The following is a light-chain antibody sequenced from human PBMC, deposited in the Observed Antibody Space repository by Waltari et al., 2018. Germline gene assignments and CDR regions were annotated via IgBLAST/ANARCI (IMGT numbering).Light chain of an antibody. J-gene: IGKJ4*01. CDR2: WAS. V-gene: IGKV4-1*01. CDR1: NRVLYSSNNKNY. CDR3: QQYYVWPPIT. Sequence: DIVMTPSPASLAVSLGEMATITCKTSNRVLYSSNNKNYLAWYQQKPGQPPKLLIYWASTRESGVPDRFSGSGSGTDFTLIISSLQSEDAAVYFCQQYYVWPPITFGGGTKLEI.